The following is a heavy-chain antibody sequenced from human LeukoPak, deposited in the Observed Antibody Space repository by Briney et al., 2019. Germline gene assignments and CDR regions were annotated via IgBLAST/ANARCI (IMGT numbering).Heavy chain of an antibody. V-gene: IGHV1-69*05. CDR2: IIPIFGTA. CDR3: ARVVIRYYYYYYMDV. J-gene: IGHJ6*03. D-gene: IGHD3-22*01. CDR1: GGTFSSYA. Sequence: AASVKVSCKASGGTFSSYAISWVRQAPGQGLEWMGGIIPIFGTANYAQKFQGRVTITTDESTSTAYMELSSLRSEDTAVYYCARVVIRYYYYYYMDVWGKGTTVTVSS.